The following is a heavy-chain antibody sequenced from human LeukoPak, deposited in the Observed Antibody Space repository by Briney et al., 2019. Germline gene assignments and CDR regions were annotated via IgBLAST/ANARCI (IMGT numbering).Heavy chain of an antibody. Sequence: PSQTLSLTCTVSGGSISSGGYYWSWIRQPPGKGLEWIGYIYYSGSTNYNPSLKSRVTISVDTSKNQFSLKLSSVTAADTAVYYCARTYYGDYPNDAFDIWGQGTMVTVSS. CDR1: GGSISSGGYY. CDR3: ARTYYGDYPNDAFDI. J-gene: IGHJ3*02. V-gene: IGHV4-61*08. CDR2: IYYSGST. D-gene: IGHD4-17*01.